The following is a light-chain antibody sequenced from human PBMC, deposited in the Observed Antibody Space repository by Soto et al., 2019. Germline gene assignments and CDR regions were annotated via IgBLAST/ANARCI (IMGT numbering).Light chain of an antibody. CDR1: QTISSW. Sequence: DIQMTQSPSTLSASVGDRVSITCRASQTISSWLAWYQQKPGKAPKLLVYKASTLESGVPSRFSGSASGTEFTLTISSLQPDDFATYYCQQYSVYPWTFGQGTKIDVK. CDR2: KAS. J-gene: IGKJ1*01. V-gene: IGKV1-5*03. CDR3: QQYSVYPWT.